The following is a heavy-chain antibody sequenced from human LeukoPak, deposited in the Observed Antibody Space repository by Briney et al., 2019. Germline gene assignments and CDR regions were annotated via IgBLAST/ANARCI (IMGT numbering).Heavy chain of an antibody. D-gene: IGHD6-13*01. CDR1: GYTSTGYW. V-gene: IGHV5-51*01. CDR3: ARGSGDSSWSDY. CDR2: IYLGDSDT. Sequence: GESLQISCKGSGYTSTGYWIAWVRQMPGKGLEWMGIIYLGDSDTRYSPSFQGQVTISADKSIGTAYLQWRSLKASDTAMYYCARGSGDSSWSDYWGQGTLVTVSS. J-gene: IGHJ4*02.